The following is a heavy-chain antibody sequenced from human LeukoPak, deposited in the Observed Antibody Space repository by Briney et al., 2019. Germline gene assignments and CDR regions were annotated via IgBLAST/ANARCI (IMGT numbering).Heavy chain of an antibody. CDR1: GFTFGSYA. CDR2: ISSSGSTI. V-gene: IGHV3-11*01. Sequence: GGSLRLSCAASGFTFGSYAMSWIRQAPGKGLEWVSYISSSGSTIYYADSVKGRFTISRDNAKNSLYLQMNSLRAEDTAVYYCARSKRVYYDSSGYYSEHRLPLDYWGQGTLVTVSS. CDR3: ARSKRVYYDSSGYYSEHRLPLDY. J-gene: IGHJ4*02. D-gene: IGHD3-22*01.